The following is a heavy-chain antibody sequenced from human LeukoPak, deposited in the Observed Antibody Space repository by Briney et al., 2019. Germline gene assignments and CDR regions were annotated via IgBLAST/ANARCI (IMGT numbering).Heavy chain of an antibody. CDR2: INPNSGDT. CDR3: ARERDTARFDY. CDR1: GYTFTGYY. D-gene: IGHD5-18*01. J-gene: IGHJ4*02. V-gene: IGHV1-2*02. Sequence: ASVKVSCKASGYTFTGYYIHWVRQAPGQGLEWMGWINPNSGDTNYAQKFQGRVTMTRDTSITTAYMELSSLRSDDTAVYYCARERDTARFDYGGQGTLVTVSA.